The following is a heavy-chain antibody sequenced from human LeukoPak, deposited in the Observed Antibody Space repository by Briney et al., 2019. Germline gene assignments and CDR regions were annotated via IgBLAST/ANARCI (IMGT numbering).Heavy chain of an antibody. CDR3: ARRNGILNWFDP. J-gene: IGHJ5*02. Sequence: SQTLSLTCTVSGGSISSGDYYWSCIRQPPGKGLEWIGYIYYSGSTYYNPSLKSRVTISVDTPKNQFSLKLSSVTAADTAVYYCARRNGILNWFDPWGQGTLVTVSS. V-gene: IGHV4-30-4*01. CDR1: GGSISSGDYY. CDR2: IYYSGST. D-gene: IGHD1-14*01.